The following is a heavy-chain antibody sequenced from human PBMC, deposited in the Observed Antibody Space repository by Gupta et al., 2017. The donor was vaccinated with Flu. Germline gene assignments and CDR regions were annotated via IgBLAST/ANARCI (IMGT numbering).Heavy chain of an antibody. CDR1: GYTFTGYY. J-gene: IGHJ6*02. CDR3: ARGSYYDFWSSQTLYGMDV. CDR2: INPNSGGT. Sequence: QVQLAQPGAAVEKPAASVAVSCKASGYTFTGYYMHWVRQATGQGLEWMGWINPNSGGTNYAQKFKRRVTMTKDTSISTAYMERSRLGSDDTAVYYCARGSYYDFWSSQTLYGMDVWGQGTTVTVSS. V-gene: IGHV1-2*02. D-gene: IGHD3-3*01.